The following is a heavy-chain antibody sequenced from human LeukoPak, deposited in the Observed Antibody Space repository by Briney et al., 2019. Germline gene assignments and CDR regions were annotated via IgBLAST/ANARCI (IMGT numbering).Heavy chain of an antibody. V-gene: IGHV3-30-3*01. CDR2: ISYDGSNK. CDR3: ARERLSGPNDY. D-gene: IGHD1-26*01. Sequence: PGGSLRLSCAASGFTFNTYAMHWVRQAPGKGLEWVAFISYDGSNKYYADSVKGRFTISRDNAKNSLYLQMNSLRAEDTAVYYCARERLSGPNDYWGQGTLVTVSS. CDR1: GFTFNTYA. J-gene: IGHJ4*02.